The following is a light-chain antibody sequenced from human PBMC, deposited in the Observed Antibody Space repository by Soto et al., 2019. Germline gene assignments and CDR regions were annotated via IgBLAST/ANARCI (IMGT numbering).Light chain of an antibody. J-gene: IGKJ5*01. CDR3: QQYGCSRPFT. CDR1: QSVSSSY. Sequence: EIVLTQSPGTLSLSPGERATLSCRASQSVSSSYLAWYQQKPGQAPRLLIYGASSRSTGIPDRFSGSESGIDVSLSISRLEPEDFEVYSCQQYGCSRPFTFGQGTRLEI. CDR2: GAS. V-gene: IGKV3-20*01.